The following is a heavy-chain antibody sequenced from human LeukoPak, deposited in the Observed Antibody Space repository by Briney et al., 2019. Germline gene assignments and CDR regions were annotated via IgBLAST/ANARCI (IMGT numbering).Heavy chain of an antibody. CDR3: ATEAAGSGAFDY. V-gene: IGHV4-38-2*02. CDR1: GYSISSGYY. J-gene: IGHJ4*02. D-gene: IGHD6-25*01. Sequence: SETLSLTCTVSGYSISSGYYWGWIRQPPGKGLEWIGSIYHSGSTYYNPSLKSRVTISVDTSKTHFSLTLTSVTAADTAVYYCATEAAGSGAFDYWGQGTLVTVSS. CDR2: IYHSGST.